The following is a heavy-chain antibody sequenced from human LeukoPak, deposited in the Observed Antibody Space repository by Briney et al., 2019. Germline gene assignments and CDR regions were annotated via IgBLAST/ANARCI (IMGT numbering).Heavy chain of an antibody. CDR3: ANLFGRIAVAGSRYYYFDY. V-gene: IGHV3-30*02. CDR2: IRYDGSNK. D-gene: IGHD6-19*01. Sequence: GGSLRLSCAASGFTFSSYGMHWVRQAPGKGLEWVAFIRYDGSNKYYADSVKGRFTISRDNSKNTLYLQMNSLRAEDTAVYYCANLFGRIAVAGSRYYYFDYWGQGTLVTVSS. CDR1: GFTFSSYG. J-gene: IGHJ4*02.